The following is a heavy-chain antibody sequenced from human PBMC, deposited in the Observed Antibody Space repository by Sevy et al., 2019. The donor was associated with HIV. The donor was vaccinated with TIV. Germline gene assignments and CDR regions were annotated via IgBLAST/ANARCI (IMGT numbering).Heavy chain of an antibody. CDR2: INPNSGGT. J-gene: IGHJ4*02. D-gene: IGHD6-13*01. V-gene: IGHV1-2*02. Sequence: ASVKVSCKASGYTFTGYYMHWVRQAPGQGLEWMGWINPNSGGTNYAQTFQGRVTMTRDTSISTAYMELSRLRSDDMAVYYCARARGAYSSSWYRYWGQGTLVTVSS. CDR1: GYTFTGYY. CDR3: ARARGAYSSSWYRY.